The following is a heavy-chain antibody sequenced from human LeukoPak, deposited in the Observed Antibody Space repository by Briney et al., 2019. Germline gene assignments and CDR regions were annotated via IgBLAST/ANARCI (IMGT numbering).Heavy chain of an antibody. CDR3: ARGGYSSGWYKGGVY. CDR1: GYTFTSYA. D-gene: IGHD6-19*01. CDR2: INTNTGNP. V-gene: IGHV7-4-1*02. J-gene: IGHJ4*02. Sequence: ASVKVSCKASGYTFTSYAMNWVRQAPGQGLEWMGWINTNTGNPTYAQGFTGRFVFSLDTSVSTAYLQISSLKAEDTAVYYCARGGYSSGWYKGGVYWGQGTLVTVSS.